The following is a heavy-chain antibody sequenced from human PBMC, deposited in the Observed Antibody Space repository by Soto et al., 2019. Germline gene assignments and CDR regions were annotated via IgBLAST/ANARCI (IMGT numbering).Heavy chain of an antibody. J-gene: IGHJ4*02. Sequence: QVQLQQWGAGLLKPSETLSLTCAVYSRSFRDYYWTWIRQPPGKGLEFIGEINHSGTTHYNPSLKSRVTVSVDTSKNLFSLKMTSVTAADTAVYYCARSPKSTDFPYYFDFWGQGTLVTVSS. D-gene: IGHD2-21*01. CDR1: SRSFRDYY. V-gene: IGHV4-34*01. CDR3: ARSPKSTDFPYYFDF. CDR2: INHSGTT.